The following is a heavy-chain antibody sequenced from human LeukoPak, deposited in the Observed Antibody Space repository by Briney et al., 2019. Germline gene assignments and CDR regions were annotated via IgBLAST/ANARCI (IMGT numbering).Heavy chain of an antibody. Sequence: GGSLRLSCAASGFTFSSYWMSWVRQAPGKGLEWVAYIKQDGSEKYYVDSVKGRFTISRDNAKNSLYLQMNSLRAEDTAVYYCARDYRGSYYYGSGSYPDYWGQGTLVTVSS. D-gene: IGHD3-10*01. J-gene: IGHJ4*02. CDR1: GFTFSSYW. CDR2: IKQDGSEK. CDR3: ARDYRGSYYYGSGSYPDY. V-gene: IGHV3-7*01.